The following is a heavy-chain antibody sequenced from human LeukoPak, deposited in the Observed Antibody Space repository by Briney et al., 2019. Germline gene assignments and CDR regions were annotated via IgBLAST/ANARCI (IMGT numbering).Heavy chain of an antibody. CDR2: ISGSGGST. Sequence: PGGSLRLSCAASGFTFSSYAMSWVRQAPGKGLEWVSAISGSGGSTYYADSVQGRFTISRDNSKNTVYLQMNSLRAEDTAVYYCAKDSSSWYDLANFDYWGQGTLVTVSS. V-gene: IGHV3-23*01. CDR1: GFTFSSYA. J-gene: IGHJ4*02. D-gene: IGHD6-13*01. CDR3: AKDSSSWYDLANFDY.